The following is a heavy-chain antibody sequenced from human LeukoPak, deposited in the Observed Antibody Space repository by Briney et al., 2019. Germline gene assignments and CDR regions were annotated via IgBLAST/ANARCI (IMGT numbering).Heavy chain of an antibody. CDR3: ARSLATSYYYMDV. CDR2: ISYDGSNK. Sequence: PGGSLRLSCAASGFTFSNYAMHWVRQAPAKGLEWVAVISYDGSNKFYADSVKGRFTISRDNSKNTLHLQMNSLRAEDTAVYYCARSLATSYYYMDVWGKGTAVTVSS. V-gene: IGHV3-30*04. D-gene: IGHD5-12*01. CDR1: GFTFSNYA. J-gene: IGHJ6*03.